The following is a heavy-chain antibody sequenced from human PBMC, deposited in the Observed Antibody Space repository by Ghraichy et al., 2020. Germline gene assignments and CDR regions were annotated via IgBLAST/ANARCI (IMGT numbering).Heavy chain of an antibody. CDR1: GYSFTSYW. J-gene: IGHJ6*03. CDR2: IYPGDSDT. Sequence: GESLNISCKGSGYSFTSYWIGWVRQMPGKGLEWMGIIYPGDSDTRYSPSFQGQVTISADKTSSTAYLQWSSLKASDTAMYDCARHLYGSGSYSAPFYYDYYMDVWGKGTTVTVSS. CDR3: ARHLYGSGSYSAPFYYDYYMDV. V-gene: IGHV5-51*01. D-gene: IGHD3-10*01.